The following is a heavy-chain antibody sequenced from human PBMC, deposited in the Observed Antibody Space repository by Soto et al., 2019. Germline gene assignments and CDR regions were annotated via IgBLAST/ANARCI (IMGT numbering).Heavy chain of an antibody. CDR1: GGSFSVYY. J-gene: IGHJ3*02. CDR2: VNHSGST. Sequence: SETLSLTCAVYGGSFSVYYWSWIRHPPGKGLEWIGEVNHSGSTNYNPSLKSRVTISVDTSKNQFSLKLSSVTAADTAVYYCARGTPITMIVVVIPVFDIWGQGTMVTVSS. D-gene: IGHD3-22*01. CDR3: ARGTPITMIVVVIPVFDI. V-gene: IGHV4-34*01.